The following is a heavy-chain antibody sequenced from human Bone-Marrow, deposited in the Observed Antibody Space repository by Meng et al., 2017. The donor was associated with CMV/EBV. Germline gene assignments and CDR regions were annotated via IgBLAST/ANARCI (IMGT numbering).Heavy chain of an antibody. CDR3: ARRTTVTKYFDY. CDR1: GFTFSSYS. CDR2: ISSSSSYI. D-gene: IGHD4-17*01. V-gene: IGHV3-21*01. Sequence: GESLKISCAASGFTFSSYSMNWVRRAPGKGLEWVSSISSSSSYIYYADSVKGRFTISRDNAKNSLYLQMNSLRAEDTAVYYCARRTTVTKYFDYWGQGTLVTVSS. J-gene: IGHJ4*02.